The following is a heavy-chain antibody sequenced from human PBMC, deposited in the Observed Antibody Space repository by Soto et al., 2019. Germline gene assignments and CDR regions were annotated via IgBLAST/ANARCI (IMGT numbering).Heavy chain of an antibody. CDR1: GDSISSPDYY. CDR3: ARGPYSSAWIKWFDP. Sequence: PSETLSLTCTVSGDSISSPDYYWNWIRLPPGKGLEWIGYIYYSGGTYYNPSLKSRVVISVDTSKTQFSLKLRSVTAADTAVYYCARGPYSSAWIKWFDPWGQGTLVTVSS. J-gene: IGHJ5*02. V-gene: IGHV4-30-4*01. CDR2: IYYSGGT. D-gene: IGHD6-19*01.